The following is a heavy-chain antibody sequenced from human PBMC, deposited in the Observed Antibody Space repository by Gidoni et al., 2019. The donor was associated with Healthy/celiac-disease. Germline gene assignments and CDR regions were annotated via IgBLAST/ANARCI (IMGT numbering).Heavy chain of an antibody. CDR3: ARTEVAIYLPFDY. Sequence: QVQLQQSGPGLVKHSQNISHTCAISGDRVSSNSAAWNWIRQSPSRGLEWLERTYYRSKWYNDYAVSVKSRITINPDTSKNQFSLQLNSVTPEDTAVYYCARTEVAIYLPFDYWGQGTLVTVSS. CDR1: GDRVSSNSAA. D-gene: IGHD5-12*01. V-gene: IGHV6-1*01. CDR2: TYYRSKWYN. J-gene: IGHJ4*02.